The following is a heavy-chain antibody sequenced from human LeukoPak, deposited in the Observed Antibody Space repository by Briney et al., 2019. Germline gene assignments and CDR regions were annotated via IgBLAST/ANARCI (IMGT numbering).Heavy chain of an antibody. V-gene: IGHV1-46*01. CDR3: ARARGVVVPAAPNGIWFDL. CDR1: RYTFTSYY. J-gene: IGHJ5*02. D-gene: IGHD2-2*01. Sequence: ASVKVSCKASRYTFTSYYMHWVRQAPGQGLEWMGIINPSGGSTSYAQKFQGRVTMTRDMSTSTVYMELSSLRSEDTAVYYCARARGVVVPAAPNGIWFDLWGQGTLVTVSS. CDR2: INPSGGST.